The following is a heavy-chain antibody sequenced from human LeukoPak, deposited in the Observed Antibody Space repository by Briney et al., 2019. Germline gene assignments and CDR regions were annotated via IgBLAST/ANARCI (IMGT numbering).Heavy chain of an antibody. D-gene: IGHD6-19*01. CDR2: INHSGST. CDR3: ARGRRQWLVGGAFDY. Sequence: KPSETLFLTCAVYGGSFSGYYWSWIRQPPGKGLEWIGEINHSGSTNYNPSLKSRVTISVDTSKNQFSLKLSSVTAADTAVYYCARGRRQWLVGGAFDYWGQGTLVTVSS. J-gene: IGHJ4*02. CDR1: GGSFSGYY. V-gene: IGHV4-34*01.